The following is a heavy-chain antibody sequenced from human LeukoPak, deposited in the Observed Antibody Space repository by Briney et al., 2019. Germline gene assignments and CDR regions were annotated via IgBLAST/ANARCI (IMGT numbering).Heavy chain of an antibody. Sequence: GGSLSLSCAASGFTFSSYSMNWVRQAPGKGLEWVSYTSGDSSAIYYADSVKGRFTISRDNSKNSLYLQMNSLRAEDTAVYYCARDLSNWGGIDYWGQGTLVTVSS. CDR3: ARDLSNWGGIDY. V-gene: IGHV3-48*04. CDR1: GFTFSSYS. D-gene: IGHD3-16*01. CDR2: TSGDSSAI. J-gene: IGHJ4*02.